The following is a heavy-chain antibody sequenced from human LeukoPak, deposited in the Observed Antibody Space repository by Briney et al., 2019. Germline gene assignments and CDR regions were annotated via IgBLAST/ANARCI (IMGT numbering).Heavy chain of an antibody. V-gene: IGHV3-15*01. CDR2: IKSKTDGGTT. D-gene: IGHD6-19*01. CDR1: GFTFSNAW. J-gene: IGHJ4*02. Sequence: GGSLRLSCAASGFTFSNAWMSWVRQAPGKGLEWVGRIKSKTDGGTTDYAAPVKGRFTISRDDSKNTVYVEINSLKTEDTAVYYCTTNLRGYSSDFDNWGQGTLVTVPS. CDR3: TTNLRGYSSDFDN.